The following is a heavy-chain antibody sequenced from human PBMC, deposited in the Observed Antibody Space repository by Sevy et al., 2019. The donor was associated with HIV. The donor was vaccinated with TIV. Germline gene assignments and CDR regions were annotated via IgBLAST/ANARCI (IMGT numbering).Heavy chain of an antibody. CDR3: ARSIAASYLDY. V-gene: IGHV5-51*01. CDR2: IYPGDSDT. Sequence: GESLKISCRGSGYRFTNYWIAWVRQMPGKGLEWVGMIYPGDSDTRYSPSFQGQVTISADKSINTAYLQLSSLRASDTAMYYCARSIAASYLDYWGLGTLVTVSS. CDR1: GYRFTNYW. J-gene: IGHJ4*02. D-gene: IGHD6-13*01.